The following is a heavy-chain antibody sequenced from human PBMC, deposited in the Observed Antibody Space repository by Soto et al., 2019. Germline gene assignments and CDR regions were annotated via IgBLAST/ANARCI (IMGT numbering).Heavy chain of an antibody. CDR1: GYTFTNYA. J-gene: IGHJ4*02. D-gene: IGHD6-19*01. CDR3: VRDGAVAGNTNFDY. Sequence: QVQLVQSGAEVKQPGASVKVSCRASGYTFTNYAIPWVRQGPGQRLEWMGWINAGNGKTKYSQKFQGRVTITRDTSASTAYMELSSLRSEDTAVYYCVRDGAVAGNTNFDYWGQGTLVTVSS. CDR2: INAGNGKT. V-gene: IGHV1-3*01.